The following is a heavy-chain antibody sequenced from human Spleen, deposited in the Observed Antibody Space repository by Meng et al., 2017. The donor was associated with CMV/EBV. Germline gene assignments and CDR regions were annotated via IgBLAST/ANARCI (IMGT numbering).Heavy chain of an antibody. Sequence: GESLKISCAASGFTFRNYAMSWVRQAPGKGLEWVSGISGSGGNTYYADSVKGRFTISRDNAKNSLYLQMNSLRAEDTAVYYCGRDMNVWGQGTTVTVSS. CDR3: GRDMNV. CDR1: GFTFRNYA. V-gene: IGHV3-23*01. J-gene: IGHJ6*02. CDR2: ISGSGGNT.